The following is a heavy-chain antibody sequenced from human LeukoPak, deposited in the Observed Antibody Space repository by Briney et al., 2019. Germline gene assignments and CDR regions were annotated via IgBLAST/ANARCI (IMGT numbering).Heavy chain of an antibody. J-gene: IGHJ5*01. D-gene: IGHD1-26*01. CDR2: IYYSGST. Sequence: SETLSLTCTVSGGSISSGDYYWSWIRQPPGKGLEWIGYIYYSGSTYYNPSLKSRVTISVDTSKNQFSLKLSSVTAADPAVYYCARSSLVGANPPDSWGQGTLVTVSS. CDR3: ARSSLVGANPPDS. V-gene: IGHV4-30-4*01. CDR1: GGSISSGDYY.